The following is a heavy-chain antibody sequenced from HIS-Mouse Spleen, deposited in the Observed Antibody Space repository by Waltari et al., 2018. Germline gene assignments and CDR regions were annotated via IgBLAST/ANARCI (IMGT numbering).Heavy chain of an antibody. CDR1: GGSISSYY. CDR2: IYYSGST. V-gene: IGHV4-59*01. J-gene: IGHJ3*02. D-gene: IGHD6-6*01. Sequence: QVQLQESGPGLVKPSETLSLTCTVSGGSISSYYWSWIRQPPGKGLELIGYIYYSGSTNYNPSLKSRVTISVDTSKNQFSLKLSSVTAADTAVYYCARVKYSNAFDIWGQGTMVTVSS. CDR3: ARVKYSNAFDI.